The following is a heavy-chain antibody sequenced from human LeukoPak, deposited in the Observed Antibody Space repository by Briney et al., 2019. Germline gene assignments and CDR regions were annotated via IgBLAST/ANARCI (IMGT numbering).Heavy chain of an antibody. CDR3: ARDQSPYY. J-gene: IGHJ4*02. CDR1: GFTFSRYW. CDR2: INQDGSEK. V-gene: IGHV3-7*01. Sequence: GGSLRLSCAASGFTFSRYWMTWVRQAPGKGLEWGANINQDGSEKYYVDSVKGRFTISRDNAKNSLYLQMNSLRAEDTAVYFCARDQSPYYWGQGTLVTVSS.